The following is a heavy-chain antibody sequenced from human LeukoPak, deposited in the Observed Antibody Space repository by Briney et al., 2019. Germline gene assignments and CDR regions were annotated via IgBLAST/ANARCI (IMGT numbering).Heavy chain of an antibody. CDR2: IYYSGST. Sequence: SETLSLTCTVSGGSISTSNYYWGWIRQPPGKGLEWIGYIYYSGSTNYNPSLKSRVTISVDTSKNQFSLKLSSVTAADTAVYYCARIGGSQNFDYWGQGTLVTVSS. CDR1: GGSISTSNYY. D-gene: IGHD1-26*01. J-gene: IGHJ4*02. CDR3: ARIGGSQNFDY. V-gene: IGHV4-61*05.